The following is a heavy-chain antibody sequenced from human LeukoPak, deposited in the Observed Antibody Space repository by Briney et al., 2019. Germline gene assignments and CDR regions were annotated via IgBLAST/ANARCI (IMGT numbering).Heavy chain of an antibody. D-gene: IGHD1-26*01. J-gene: IGHJ4*02. V-gene: IGHV4-61*02. Sequence: PSETLSLTCTVSGVSISSGSYYWRWIRQPAGKGLEWIGRIYTSGSTNYKPSLKSRVTISIDTSKNQFSLKLSSMTAADTAVYYCARGGGGTPFDYWGQGTLVTVSS. CDR1: GVSISSGSYY. CDR3: ARGGGGTPFDY. CDR2: IYTSGST.